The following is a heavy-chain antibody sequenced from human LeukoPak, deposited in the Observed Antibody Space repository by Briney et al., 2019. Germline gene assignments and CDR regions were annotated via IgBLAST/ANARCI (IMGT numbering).Heavy chain of an antibody. CDR3: ATAGGDGSRMGFDP. V-gene: IGHV3-74*01. CDR2: ISADGSVT. CDR1: GSTFSRYW. D-gene: IGHD2-15*01. Sequence: GGSLRLSCAASGSTFSRYWMHWVRRAPGKGLVWVSCISADGSVTRYADSVKGRFTISRDNTKSTLYLQMHSLRAEDAAVYYCATAGGDGSRMGFDPWGQGTLVTVSS. J-gene: IGHJ5*02.